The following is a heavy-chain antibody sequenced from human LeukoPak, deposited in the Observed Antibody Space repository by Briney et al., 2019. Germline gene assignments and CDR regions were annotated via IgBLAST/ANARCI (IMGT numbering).Heavy chain of an antibody. CDR1: GFTVSSSY. D-gene: IGHD4-17*01. Sequence: GSLRLSCAASGFTVSSSYMSWVRQAPGKGLEWVSAISGSGSTYYADSVKGRFTISRDNSKNTLYLQMNSLRAEDTAVYYCAKEDLRDYGFGNWGQGTLVTVSS. CDR3: AKEDLRDYGFGN. CDR2: ISGSGST. V-gene: IGHV3-23*01. J-gene: IGHJ4*02.